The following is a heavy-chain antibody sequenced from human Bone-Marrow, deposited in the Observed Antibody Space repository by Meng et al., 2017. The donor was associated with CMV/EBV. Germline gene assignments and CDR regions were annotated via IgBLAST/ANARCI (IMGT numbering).Heavy chain of an antibody. V-gene: IGHV3-64*02. CDR2: ISTKGGST. Sequence: GGPLRLSCAASGFTFSNYGIHWVRQAPGKGLEYVSAISTKGGSTYYADSVKGRFTISRDNPKNTLYLQMNSLRADDTAVYYCARRIAAQHNWFDPWGQGTLVTVSS. CDR3: ARRIAAQHNWFDP. D-gene: IGHD6-6*01. J-gene: IGHJ5*02. CDR1: GFTFSNYG.